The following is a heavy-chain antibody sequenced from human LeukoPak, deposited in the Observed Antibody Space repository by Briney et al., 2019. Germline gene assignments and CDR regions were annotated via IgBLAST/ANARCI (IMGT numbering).Heavy chain of an antibody. J-gene: IGHJ3*02. Sequence: GGSLRLSCAASGLTFSSYSMNWVRQAPGKGLEWVSSISSSSSYIYYADSVKGRFTISRDNAKNSLYLQMNSLRAEDTAVYYCARAGRWEGRPHAFDIWGQGTMVTVSS. D-gene: IGHD1-26*01. CDR1: GLTFSSYS. CDR3: ARAGRWEGRPHAFDI. V-gene: IGHV3-21*01. CDR2: ISSSSSYI.